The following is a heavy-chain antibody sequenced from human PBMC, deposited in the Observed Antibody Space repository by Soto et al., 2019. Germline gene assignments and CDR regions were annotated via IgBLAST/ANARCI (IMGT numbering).Heavy chain of an antibody. V-gene: IGHV1-69*01. D-gene: IGHD4-17*01. CDR3: AIKDYGDYVSYFDY. CDR2: IIPIFGTA. J-gene: IGHJ4*02. Sequence: QVQLVQSGAEVKKPGSSVKVSCKASGGTFSSYAISWVRQAPGQGLEWMGGIIPIFGTANYAQKFQGRVTITADESTSTAYMGLSSLRSEDTAVYYCAIKDYGDYVSYFDYWGQGTLVTVSS. CDR1: GGTFSSYA.